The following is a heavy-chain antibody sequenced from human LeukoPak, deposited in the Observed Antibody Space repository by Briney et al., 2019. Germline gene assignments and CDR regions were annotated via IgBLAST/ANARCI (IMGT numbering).Heavy chain of an antibody. V-gene: IGHV3-7*01. Sequence: PGGSLRLSCAASGFTFSSYWMSWVRQAPGKGLEWVANIKQDGSEKYYVDSVKGRFTISRDNAKNSLYLQVNSLRAEDTAVYYCVRGGSYYSVTVNWFDPWGQGTLVTVSS. J-gene: IGHJ5*02. CDR3: VRGGSYYSVTVNWFDP. CDR2: IKQDGSEK. D-gene: IGHD1-26*01. CDR1: GFTFSSYW.